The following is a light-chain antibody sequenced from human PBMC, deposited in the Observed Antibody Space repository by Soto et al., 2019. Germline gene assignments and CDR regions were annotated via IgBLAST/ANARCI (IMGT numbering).Light chain of an antibody. CDR1: QTVSSNY. Sequence: ELVFTPSPGTPSLFPGERATHPCTASQTVSSNYLAWYQKKPGQAHRLLIAAASTRATGIPDRFSGSGSGTVFTLSISRLEPEDVAVYYCQQYGTSPKPFGQGTKVDIK. CDR2: AAS. J-gene: IGKJ1*01. CDR3: QQYGTSPKP. V-gene: IGKV3-20*01.